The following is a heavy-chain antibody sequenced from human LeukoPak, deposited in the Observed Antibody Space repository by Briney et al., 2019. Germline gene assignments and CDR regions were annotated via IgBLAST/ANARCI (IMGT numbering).Heavy chain of an antibody. D-gene: IGHD3-22*01. J-gene: IGHJ4*02. V-gene: IGHV1-2*02. CDR3: ASEGPYYYDSSALDY. CDR1: GYTFTGYY. Sequence: GASVKVSCKASGYTFTGYYMHWVRQAPGQGLEWMGWINPNSGGTNYAQKFQGRVTMTRDTSISTAYMELSRLRSDDTAVYYCASEGPYYYDSSALDYWGQGTLVTVSS. CDR2: INPNSGGT.